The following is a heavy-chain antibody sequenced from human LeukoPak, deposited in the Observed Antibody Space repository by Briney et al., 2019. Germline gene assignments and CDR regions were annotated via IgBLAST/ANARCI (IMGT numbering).Heavy chain of an antibody. D-gene: IGHD2-15*01. CDR3: ARDLGYCSGGSCYTYANDY. CDR1: GGSISSGSYY. V-gene: IGHV4-31*03. Sequence: SHTLSLTCTVSGGSISSGSYYWSWIRQHPGKGLEWIGYLNYSGSTYYNPSLKSRVTISVDTSKNQFSLKLSSVTAADTAVYYCARDLGYCSGGSCYTYANDYWGQGTLVTGCS. CDR2: LNYSGST. J-gene: IGHJ4*02.